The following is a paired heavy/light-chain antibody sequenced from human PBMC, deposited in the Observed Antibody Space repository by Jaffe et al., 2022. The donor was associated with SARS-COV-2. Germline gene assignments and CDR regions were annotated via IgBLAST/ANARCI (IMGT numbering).Light chain of an antibody. Sequence: EIVLTQSPGTLSLSPGERATLSCRASQSVSSSHLAWYQQKPGQAPRFLVYGASSRATGIPDRFSGSGSGTDFTLTISRLEPEDFAVYYCQHYGSPPTFGQGTKVEIK. CDR1: QSVSSSH. V-gene: IGKV3-20*01. CDR3: QHYGSPPT. J-gene: IGKJ1*01. CDR2: GAS.
Heavy chain of an antibody. D-gene: IGHD4-17*01. Sequence: QLQLQESGPRLVKPSETLSLTCTVSGGSISSSSYYWGWIRQPPGKGLEWIATIYYSGSTYYNPSLKSRVTISVDTSKNQFSLKLSSVTAADTAVYYCARHCCDYVDRPFDYWGQGTLVTVSS. CDR2: IYYSGST. V-gene: IGHV4-39*01. CDR1: GGSISSSSYY. CDR3: ARHCCDYVDRPFDY. J-gene: IGHJ4*02.